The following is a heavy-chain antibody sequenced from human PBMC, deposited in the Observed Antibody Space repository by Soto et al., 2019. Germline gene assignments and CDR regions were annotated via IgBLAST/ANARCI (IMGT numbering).Heavy chain of an antibody. V-gene: IGHV3-23*01. D-gene: IGHD1-7*01. CDR2: SSATGAGT. CDR3: AKDRRAGGNYGFYSDF. J-gene: IGHJ4*02. Sequence: EVQLLESGGGLVQPGGSLRLSCAASGFTFSSYGMTWVRQAPGKGLEWVSFSSATGAGTYYAAYVKGRFTISRDNSKNTLYLQMTSLRADDTAVYYCAKDRRAGGNYGFYSDFWGQGDLVIVS. CDR1: GFTFSSYG.